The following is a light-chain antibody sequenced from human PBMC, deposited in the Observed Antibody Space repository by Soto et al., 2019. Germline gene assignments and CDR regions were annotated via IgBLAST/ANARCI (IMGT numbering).Light chain of an antibody. CDR3: QQYGSSGT. CDR2: GAS. V-gene: IGKV3-20*01. J-gene: IGKJ1*01. CDR1: QSFSNSF. Sequence: IVLTPSPGTLSLSPGERATLCCRACQSFSNSFLSWFQQIPGQAPRLLIYGASMRATGIPDRFSGSGSGTDFNLNITRLEPEDFAVYYCQQYGSSGTFGQGTKV.